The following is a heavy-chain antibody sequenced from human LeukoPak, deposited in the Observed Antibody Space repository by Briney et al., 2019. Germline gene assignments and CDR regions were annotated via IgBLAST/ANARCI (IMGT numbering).Heavy chain of an antibody. J-gene: IGHJ4*02. CDR1: GFTFSSYS. CDR2: ISSSSSTI. D-gene: IGHD5-24*01. CDR3: ARDLRTVEMATIGGSY. Sequence: PGGSLRLSCAASGFTFSSYSMNWVRQAPGKGLEWVSYISSSSSTIYYADSVKGRFTISRDNAKNSLYLQMNSLRAEDTAVYYCARDLRTVEMATIGGSYWGQGTLVTVSS. V-gene: IGHV3-48*01.